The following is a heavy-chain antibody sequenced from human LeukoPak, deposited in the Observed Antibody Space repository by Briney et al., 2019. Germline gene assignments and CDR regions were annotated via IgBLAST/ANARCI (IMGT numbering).Heavy chain of an antibody. CDR1: GGSISSGGYS. J-gene: IGHJ4*02. CDR2: IYHSGST. D-gene: IGHD3-3*01. V-gene: IGHV4-30-2*01. Sequence: SQTLSLTCAVSGGSISSGGYSWSWIRQPPGKGLEWIGYIYHSGSTYYNPSLKSRVTISVDRSKNQFSLKLSSVTAADTAVYYCATRHHDFWGGYYLDYWGQGTLVTVSS. CDR3: ATRHHDFWGGYYLDY.